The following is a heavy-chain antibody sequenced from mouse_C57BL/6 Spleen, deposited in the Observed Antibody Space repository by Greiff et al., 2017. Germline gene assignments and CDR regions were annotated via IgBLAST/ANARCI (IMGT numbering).Heavy chain of an antibody. Sequence: QVQLQQSGAELARPGASVKLSCKASGYTFTSYGISWVKQRTGQGLEWIGEIYPRSGNTYYNEKFKGKATLTADKSSSTAYMELRSLTSEDSAVYFCARRYDYEGQWAMDYWGQGTSVTVSS. CDR1: GYTFTSYG. CDR3: ARRYDYEGQWAMDY. CDR2: IYPRSGNT. V-gene: IGHV1-81*01. D-gene: IGHD2-4*01. J-gene: IGHJ4*01.